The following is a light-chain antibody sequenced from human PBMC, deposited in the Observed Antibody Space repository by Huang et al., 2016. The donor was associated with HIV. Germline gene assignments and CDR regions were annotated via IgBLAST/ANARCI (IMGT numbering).Light chain of an antibody. Sequence: IVLTQTPGTLSLSPGERATLSCRARQSVTNSYLAWYQHRPGQAPRLLIYGASSRAPGVPDRFSGSGSGTDFTLTITRLEPADFGVYYCQQYSDSPFTFGGGTKVEIK. CDR2: GAS. V-gene: IGKV3-20*01. J-gene: IGKJ4*01. CDR1: QSVTNSY. CDR3: QQYSDSPFT.